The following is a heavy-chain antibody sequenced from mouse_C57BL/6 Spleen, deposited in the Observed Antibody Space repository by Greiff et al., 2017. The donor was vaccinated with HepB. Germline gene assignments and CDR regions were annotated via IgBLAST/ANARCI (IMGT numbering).Heavy chain of an antibody. Sequence: VQLQQSGAELVRPGASVKLSCTASGFNIKDYYMHWVKQRPEQGLEWIGRIDPEDGDTEYAPKFQGKATMTADTSSDTAYLQLSSLTSEDTAVYYCPITTVNYFDYWGQGTTLTVSS. J-gene: IGHJ2*01. CDR1: GFNIKDYY. CDR2: IDPEDGDT. V-gene: IGHV14-1*01. CDR3: PITTVNYFDY. D-gene: IGHD1-1*01.